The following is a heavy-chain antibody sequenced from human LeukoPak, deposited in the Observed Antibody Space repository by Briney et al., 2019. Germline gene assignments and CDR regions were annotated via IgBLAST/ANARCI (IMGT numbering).Heavy chain of an antibody. CDR1: GGSISSSSYY. D-gene: IGHD1-26*01. V-gene: IGHV4-61*02. CDR3: ARDLLVGAPLRLDY. CDR2: IYTSGST. Sequence: SETLSLTCTVSGGSISSSSYYWSWIRQPAGKGLEWIARIYTSGSTNYNPSLKSRVTMSVDTSKNQFSLKLSSVTAADTAVYYCARDLLVGAPLRLDYWGHGTLVTVSS. J-gene: IGHJ4*01.